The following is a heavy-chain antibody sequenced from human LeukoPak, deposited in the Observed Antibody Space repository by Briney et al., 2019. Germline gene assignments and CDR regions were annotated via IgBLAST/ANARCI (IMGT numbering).Heavy chain of an antibody. V-gene: IGHV3-48*01. CDR1: AFTFSSYS. D-gene: IGHD5-24*01. CDR2: ISSGSSTI. J-gene: IGHJ6*03. CDR3: ARGYMKGMDV. Sequence: PGGSLRLSCAASAFTFSSYSMNWVRQAPGKGLEWLSYISSGSSTIYYADSVKGRFTIPRDNAKNSLYLQMNSLRAEDTAVYFCARGYMKGMDVWGKGTTVTVSS.